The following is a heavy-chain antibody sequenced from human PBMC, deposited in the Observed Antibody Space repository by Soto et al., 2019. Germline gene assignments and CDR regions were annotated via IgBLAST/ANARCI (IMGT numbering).Heavy chain of an antibody. V-gene: IGHV4-39*01. J-gene: IGHJ6*02. CDR2: IYYSGST. CDR3: ARVISSSSWRYYYYYYGMDV. CDR1: GGYISSSTYL. D-gene: IGHD6-6*01. Sequence: EPQSVTSNVSGGYISSSTYLRGWIRQPRGKGLEWIGSIYYSGSTYYNPSINSRVTISVDTSKNQFSLKLSSVTAADTAVYYCARVISSSSWRYYYYYYGMDVWGQVTTVTGS.